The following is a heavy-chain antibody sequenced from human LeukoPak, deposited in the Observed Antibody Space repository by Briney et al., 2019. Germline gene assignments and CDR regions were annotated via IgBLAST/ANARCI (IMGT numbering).Heavy chain of an antibody. CDR3: VRELYNYGMDV. J-gene: IGHJ6*02. CDR1: GFSFSTYS. Sequence: GGSLRLSCAAFGFSFSTYSMHWVRQAPGKGLEWVMAISNDGSQEYYADSVKGRFTISRDNSKNTLYLQMNSLRPEDTAVFYCVRELYNYGMDVWGQGTTVTV. V-gene: IGHV3-30-3*01. CDR2: ISNDGSQE.